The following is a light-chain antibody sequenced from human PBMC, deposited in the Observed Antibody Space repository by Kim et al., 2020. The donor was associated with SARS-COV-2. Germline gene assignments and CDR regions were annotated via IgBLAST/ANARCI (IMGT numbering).Light chain of an antibody. CDR3: QVWDRSSDHVV. Sequence: SYELTQPPSVSGAPGKTARITCGGKNIGSNSVHWYQQKPGQAPVLVIYHDSDRPSGIPERFSGSNSGNTATLTISRVEAGDEAVYYCQVWDRSSDHVVFGGGTQLTVL. CDR1: NIGSNS. V-gene: IGLV3-21*04. J-gene: IGLJ2*01. CDR2: HDS.